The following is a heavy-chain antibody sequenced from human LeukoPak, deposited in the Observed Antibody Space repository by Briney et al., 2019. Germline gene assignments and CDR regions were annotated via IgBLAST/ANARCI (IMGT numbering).Heavy chain of an antibody. J-gene: IGHJ3*02. D-gene: IGHD4-23*01. CDR2: IYYSGST. CDR1: GGSISSCY. CDR3: ARTLGDYGGKAAFDI. Sequence: SETLSLTCTVSGGSISSCYWSWIRQPPGKGLEWIGYIYYSGSTNYNPSLKSRVTISVDTSKNQFSLKLSSVTAADTAVYYCARTLGDYGGKAAFDIWGQGTMVTVSS. V-gene: IGHV4-59*08.